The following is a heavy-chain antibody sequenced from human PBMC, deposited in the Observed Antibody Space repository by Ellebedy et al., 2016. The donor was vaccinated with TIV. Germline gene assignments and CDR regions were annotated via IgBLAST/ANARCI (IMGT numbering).Heavy chain of an antibody. CDR3: ARYYHDSSGYYLDS. CDR1: GGSISSYY. J-gene: IGHJ4*02. V-gene: IGHV4-59*01. Sequence: SETLSLTCTVSGGSISSYYWSWIRQPPGKGLEWIGYIYYSGSTNYNPSLESRVTISVDTSKNQFSLNLRSVTAADTAVYYCARYYHDSSGYYLDSWGQGTLVTVSS. CDR2: IYYSGST. D-gene: IGHD3-22*01.